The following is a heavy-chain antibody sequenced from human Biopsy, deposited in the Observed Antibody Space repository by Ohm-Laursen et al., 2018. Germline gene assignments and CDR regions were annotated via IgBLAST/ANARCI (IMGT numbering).Heavy chain of an antibody. V-gene: IGHV1-18*01. CDR1: GYTFISFG. J-gene: IGHJ4*02. Sequence: GSSVKVSCKASGYTFISFGITWVRQAPGQGLEWVGYIGGDNGDTKCAQKFQGRVTMTTDTSTSTAYMELRSLRSDDTAFYYCARDGKYDSRGYWGPGTLVTVSS. D-gene: IGHD3-22*01. CDR3: ARDGKYDSRGY. CDR2: IGGDNGDT.